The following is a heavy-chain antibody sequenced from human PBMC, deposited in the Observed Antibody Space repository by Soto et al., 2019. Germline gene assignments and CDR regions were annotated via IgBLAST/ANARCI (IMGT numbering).Heavy chain of an antibody. CDR3: ARAGCDGGSCYTLVGLRYGMDV. CDR1: GFTFSSYA. V-gene: IGHV3-30-3*01. J-gene: IGHJ6*02. Sequence: QVQLVESGGGVVQPGRSLRLSCAASGFTFSSYAMHWVRQAPGKGLAWVAVISYDGSNKYYADSVKGRFTISRDNSKNTLYLQMKSLRAEDTAVYYCARAGCDGGSCYTLVGLRYGMDVWGQGTTVTVSS. D-gene: IGHD2-15*01. CDR2: ISYDGSNK.